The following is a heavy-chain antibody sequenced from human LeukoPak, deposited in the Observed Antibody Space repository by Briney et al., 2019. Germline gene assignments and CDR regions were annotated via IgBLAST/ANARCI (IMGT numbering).Heavy chain of an antibody. CDR1: GYSFTSYW. CDR3: ARRTARYCSGGSCYSRGSYYYYYMDV. Sequence: GESLKISCNGSGYSFTSYWIGWVRQMPGKGLEWMGIIYPGDSDTRYSPYFQGQVTISADKSITTAYLQWSSLKASDTAMYYCARRTARYCSGGSCYSRGSYYYYYMDVWGKGTTVTVSS. J-gene: IGHJ6*03. CDR2: IYPGDSDT. V-gene: IGHV5-51*01. D-gene: IGHD2-15*01.